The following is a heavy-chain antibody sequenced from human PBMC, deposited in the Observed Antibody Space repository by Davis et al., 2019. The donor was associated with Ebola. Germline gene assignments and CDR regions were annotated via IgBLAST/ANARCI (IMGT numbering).Heavy chain of an antibody. Sequence: GESLKISCAASGFTFSSYAMHWVRQAPGKGLEWVAVISYDGSNKYYADSVKGRFTISRDNSKNTLYLQMNSLRAEDTAVYYCAREGGHYDFWSGYYYYYYGMDVWGQGTTVTVSS. J-gene: IGHJ6*02. V-gene: IGHV3-30-3*01. CDR1: GFTFSSYA. D-gene: IGHD3-3*01. CDR2: ISYDGSNK. CDR3: AREGGHYDFWSGYYYYYYGMDV.